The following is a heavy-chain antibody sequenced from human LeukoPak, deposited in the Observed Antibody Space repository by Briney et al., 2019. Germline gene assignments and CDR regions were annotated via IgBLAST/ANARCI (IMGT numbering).Heavy chain of an antibody. Sequence: TGGSLRLSCAASGFTFSSSWMSWVRQAPGKGLEWVANIKPDGSEKYYVDSVKGRFTISRDNAKNSLYLQMNSLRAEDTGLYYCARDTVGVTDYWGQGTLVTVSS. D-gene: IGHD1-26*01. CDR3: ARDTVGVTDY. V-gene: IGHV3-7*01. CDR2: IKPDGSEK. CDR1: GFTFSSSW. J-gene: IGHJ4*02.